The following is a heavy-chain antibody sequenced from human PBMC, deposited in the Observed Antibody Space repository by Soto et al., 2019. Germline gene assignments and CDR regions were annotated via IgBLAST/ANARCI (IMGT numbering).Heavy chain of an antibody. CDR3: AKGRYSGSYYYYYGMDV. CDR1: GFTFSNYG. J-gene: IGHJ6*02. Sequence: RLSCAASGFTFSNYGMHWVRQAPGKGLEWVAVISYDGSNKYYADSVKGRFTISRDNSKNTLYLQMNSLRAEDTAVYYCAKGRYSGSYYYYYGMDVWGQGTTVTVSS. D-gene: IGHD1-26*01. CDR2: ISYDGSNK. V-gene: IGHV3-30*18.